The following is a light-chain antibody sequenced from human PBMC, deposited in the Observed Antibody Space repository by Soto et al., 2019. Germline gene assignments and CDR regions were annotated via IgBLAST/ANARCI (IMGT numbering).Light chain of an antibody. Sequence: DIQMTQSPASLSASVGDRVTITCRASQNIKKYLNWYQQKPGKAPNLLIYTASSLQVGFPSRFSGSGSGTDFTLTISSLQPEDFATYYCQHSFGTPLTFGGGTKVEIK. V-gene: IGKV1-39*01. CDR2: TAS. CDR1: QNIKKY. CDR3: QHSFGTPLT. J-gene: IGKJ4*01.